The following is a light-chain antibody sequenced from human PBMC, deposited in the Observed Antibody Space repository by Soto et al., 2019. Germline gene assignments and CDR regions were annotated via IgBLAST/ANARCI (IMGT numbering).Light chain of an antibody. CDR3: SSYTSSNTCV. CDR2: EVS. CDR1: SSDVGDYNY. V-gene: IGLV2-14*01. J-gene: IGLJ3*02. Sequence: QSALTQPASVSGSPGQSITISCTGTSSDVGDYNYVSWYQQHPGKAPKLMIYEVSNRPSGVSNRFSGSKSGNTASLTISGLQAEDEADYYCSSYTSSNTCVCGGGTKLTVL.